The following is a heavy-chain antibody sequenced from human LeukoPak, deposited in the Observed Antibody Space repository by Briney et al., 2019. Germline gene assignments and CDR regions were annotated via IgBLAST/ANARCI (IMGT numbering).Heavy chain of an antibody. CDR2: ISAYNGNT. CDR1: GYTFTSYG. V-gene: IGHV1-18*01. D-gene: IGHD3-3*01. J-gene: IGHJ5*02. CDR3: ARDLGTHGPLYDFWSGYYTNWFDH. Sequence: GASVKVSCKASGYTFTSYGISWVRQAPGQGLEWMGWISAYNGNTNYAQKLQGRVTMTTDTSTSTAYMELRSLRSDDTAVYYCARDLGTHGPLYDFWSGYYTNWFDHWGQGTLVAVSS.